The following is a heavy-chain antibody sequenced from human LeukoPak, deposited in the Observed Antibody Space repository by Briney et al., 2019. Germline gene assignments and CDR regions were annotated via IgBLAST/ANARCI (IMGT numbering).Heavy chain of an antibody. Sequence: GGSLRLSCASSGFTFSSYSMNWVRQAPGKGLEWVAVIWYDGSNKYYADSVKGRFTISRDNSKNTLYLQMNSLRAEDTAVYYCAKESYVDSASDYWGQGTLVTVSS. CDR3: AKESYVDSASDY. CDR2: IWYDGSNK. J-gene: IGHJ4*02. V-gene: IGHV3-33*06. D-gene: IGHD2-21*01. CDR1: GFTFSSYS.